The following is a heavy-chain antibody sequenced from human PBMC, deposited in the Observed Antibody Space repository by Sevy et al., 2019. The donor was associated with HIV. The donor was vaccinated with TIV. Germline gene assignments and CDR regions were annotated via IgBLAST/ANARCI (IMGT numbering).Heavy chain of an antibody. D-gene: IGHD2-2*01. Sequence: GGSLRLSCTASGFSFGDYALSWFRQAPVKGLEWLGFIRNQAYGGTSEYAASVKGRFTISRDDSKSIAYLQMNSLKTEDTAVYYCSKVRYCTSTSCPTDFDYWGQGTLVTVSS. V-gene: IGHV3-49*03. CDR1: GFSFGDYA. CDR2: IRNQAYGGTS. CDR3: SKVRYCTSTSCPTDFDY. J-gene: IGHJ4*02.